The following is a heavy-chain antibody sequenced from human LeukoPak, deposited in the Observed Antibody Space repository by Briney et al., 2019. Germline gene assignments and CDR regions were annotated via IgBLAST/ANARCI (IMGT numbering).Heavy chain of an antibody. V-gene: IGHV4-4*07. Sequence: SETLSLTCTVSGGSISSYYWSWIRQPARKGLEWIGRIYTSGSTNYNPSLKSRVTMSVDTSKNQFSLKLSSVTAADTAVYYCARDRDSSSWYTIDYWGQGTLVTVSS. CDR2: IYTSGST. J-gene: IGHJ4*02. CDR1: GGSISSYY. CDR3: ARDRDSSSWYTIDY. D-gene: IGHD6-13*01.